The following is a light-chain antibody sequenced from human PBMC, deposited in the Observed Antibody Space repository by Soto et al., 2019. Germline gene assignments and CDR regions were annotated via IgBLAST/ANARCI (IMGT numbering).Light chain of an antibody. V-gene: IGKV3-11*01. CDR1: QYINTR. CDR2: QTS. J-gene: IGKJ1*01. CDR3: HQRQSWPRT. Sequence: EIVLTQSPGPLSSFPGGRFTLSCIASQYINTRLAWYQHRPGQAPRLLIYQTSIRAAGIPARFSASGSGTDFTLTISDVQPEDFALYYCHQRQSWPRTFGQGTKVDIK.